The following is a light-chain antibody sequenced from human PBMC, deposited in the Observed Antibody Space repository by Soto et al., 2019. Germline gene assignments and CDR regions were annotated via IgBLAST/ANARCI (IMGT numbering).Light chain of an antibody. V-gene: IGKV1-39*01. Sequence: DLQMTQSPSPLSASVGDRVTISCRASQNIRKYLNWYQQQPGQAPTLLLYGGSNLQSGVPSRFTGAGDETNFTLAITGLQPGDFATYYCQHTYRSPYTFGQGTKVEMK. CDR3: QHTYRSPYT. CDR2: GGS. J-gene: IGKJ2*01. CDR1: QNIRKY.